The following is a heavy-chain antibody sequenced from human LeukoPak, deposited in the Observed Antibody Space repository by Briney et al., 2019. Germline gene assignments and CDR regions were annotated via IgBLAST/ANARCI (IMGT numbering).Heavy chain of an antibody. V-gene: IGHV1-2*02. Sequence: ASVKVSCKASGYTFTSYGISWVRQAPGQGLEWMGWINPNSGGTNYAQKFQGRVTMTRDTSISTAYMELSRLRSDDTAVYYCARVSSWGLSYFDYWGQGTLVTVSS. CDR3: ARVSSWGLSYFDY. D-gene: IGHD3-16*01. CDR2: INPNSGGT. J-gene: IGHJ4*02. CDR1: GYTFTSYG.